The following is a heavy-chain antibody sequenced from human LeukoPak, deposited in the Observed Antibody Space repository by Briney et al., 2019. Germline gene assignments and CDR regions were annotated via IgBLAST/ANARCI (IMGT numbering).Heavy chain of an antibody. CDR2: VRPDGSSN. CDR3: AKDQAGTWGLDY. Sequence: GGSLRLSCAASGFTLSNFGLHWVRQAPGKGLEWVALVRPDGSSNYYADSVKGRFTISRDNSKSTLYLQMNSLRAEHTAFYYCAKDQAGTWGLDYWGQGTLVTVSS. D-gene: IGHD3-10*01. CDR1: GFTLSNFG. J-gene: IGHJ4*02. V-gene: IGHV3-30*02.